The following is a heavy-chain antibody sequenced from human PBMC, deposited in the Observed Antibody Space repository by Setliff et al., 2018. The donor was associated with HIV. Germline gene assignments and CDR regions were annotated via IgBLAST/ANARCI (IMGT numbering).Heavy chain of an antibody. D-gene: IGHD5-18*01. Sequence: PSETLSLTCTVSGGSIINYFWSWIRLPPGKGLEWIGYIYYSGSAGYNRSLKSRVTISVDTSKSHVSLNLNSVTAADTAVYYCARSPGVDTNMAFDYWGQGILVTVSS. V-gene: IGHV4-59*01. CDR2: IYYSGSA. CDR3: ARSPGVDTNMAFDY. CDR1: GGSIINYF. J-gene: IGHJ4*02.